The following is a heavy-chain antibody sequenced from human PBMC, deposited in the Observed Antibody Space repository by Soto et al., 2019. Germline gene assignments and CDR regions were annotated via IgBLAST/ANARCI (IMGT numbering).Heavy chain of an antibody. V-gene: IGHV3-11*01. CDR3: ACSPYEYSSGRHCDY. D-gene: IGHD6-19*01. J-gene: IGHJ4*02. CDR1: GFTFSDYY. CDR2: ISSSGSTI. Sequence: PGGSLRLSCAASGFTFSDYYMSWIRQAPGKGLEWVSYISSSGSTIYYADSVKGRFTISRDNAKNSLYLQMNSLRAEDTAVYYCACSPYEYSSGRHCDYWGQGTLVTVSS.